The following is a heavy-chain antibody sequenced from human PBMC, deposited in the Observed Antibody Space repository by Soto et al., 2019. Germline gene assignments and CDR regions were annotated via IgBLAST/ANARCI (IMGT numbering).Heavy chain of an antibody. CDR1: GYTFTSYG. J-gene: IGHJ6*01. V-gene: IGHV1-18*04. Sequence: QVQLAQSGAEVKKPGASVKVSCKASGYTFTSYGISWVRQAPGQGLEWLGWTSAYNGNTNYAQKLQGRVTMTTDTSTRTAYMGLGRLRSDDTAVYYCARDGDSSSSEDYYYYGRDVGGQGTTVTVSS. CDR3: ARDGDSSSSEDYYYYGRDV. D-gene: IGHD6-6*01. CDR2: TSAYNGNT.